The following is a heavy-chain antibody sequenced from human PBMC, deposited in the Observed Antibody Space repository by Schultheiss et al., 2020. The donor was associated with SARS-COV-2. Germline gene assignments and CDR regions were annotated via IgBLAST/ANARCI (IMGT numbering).Heavy chain of an antibody. CDR2: ISSSSSTI. V-gene: IGHV3-48*01. D-gene: IGHD1-26*01. Sequence: GGSLRLSCAASGFTFSSYSMNWVRQAPGKGLEWVSYISSSSSTIYYADSVKGRFTISRDNAKNSLYLQMNSLRAEDTAVYYCARGRRWELLDWFDPWGQGTLVTVSS. CDR1: GFTFSSYS. J-gene: IGHJ5*02. CDR3: ARGRRWELLDWFDP.